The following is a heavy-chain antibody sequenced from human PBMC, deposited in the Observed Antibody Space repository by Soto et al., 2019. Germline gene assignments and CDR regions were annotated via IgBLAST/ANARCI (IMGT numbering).Heavy chain of an antibody. V-gene: IGHV1-69*13. CDR2: IIPIFGTA. Sequence: GASVKVSCKASGGTFSSYAISWVRQAPGQGLEWMGGIIPIFGTANYAQKFQGRVTITADESTSTAYMELSSLRSEDTAVYYCARSDDSTSYPLDLWGPGTLVTVSS. CDR3: ARSDDSTSYPLDL. CDR1: GGTFSSYA. D-gene: IGHD4-4*01. J-gene: IGHJ5*02.